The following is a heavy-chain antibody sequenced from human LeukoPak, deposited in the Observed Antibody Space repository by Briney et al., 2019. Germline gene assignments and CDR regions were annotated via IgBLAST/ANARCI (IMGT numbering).Heavy chain of an antibody. D-gene: IGHD3-22*01. Sequence: GASVKVSCKASGYTFSGYFIHWVRQAPGQGLEWMGWISAYNGNTNYAQKLQGRGTMTTDTSTSTAYMELRSLRSDDTAVDYCAREPAGSYDSSGYLDYWGQGTLVTVSS. V-gene: IGHV1-18*04. CDR3: AREPAGSYDSSGYLDY. J-gene: IGHJ4*02. CDR2: ISAYNGNT. CDR1: GYTFSGYF.